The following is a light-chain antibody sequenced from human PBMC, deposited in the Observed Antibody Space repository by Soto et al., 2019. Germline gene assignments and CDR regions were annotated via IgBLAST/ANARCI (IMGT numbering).Light chain of an antibody. CDR2: GTS. J-gene: IGKJ2*01. CDR3: QQYSSSSGYT. CDR1: QSIATEF. Sequence: DIVLTQSPGTLSLSRGERATLSCRASQSIATEFITWYQQRPGQAPRVLLYGTSTRATGIPDRFSGSGSGTDFTLTISRLEPEDFVVYYCQQYSSSSGYTFGQGTKLEIK. V-gene: IGKV3-20*01.